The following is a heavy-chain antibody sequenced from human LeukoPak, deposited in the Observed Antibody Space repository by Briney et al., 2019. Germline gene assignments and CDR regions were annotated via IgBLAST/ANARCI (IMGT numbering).Heavy chain of an antibody. J-gene: IGHJ5*02. D-gene: IGHD6-13*01. CDR1: GGSVSSGSYY. CDR3: ARDNYYGSSWARVWFDP. Sequence: SETLSLTCTVSGGSVSSGSYYWSWIRQPPGKGLEWIGYVSYSGNTNYNPSLKSRVTISVDTSKNQFSLKLTSVTAADTAVYYCARDNYYGSSWARVWFDPWGQGTLVTVSS. V-gene: IGHV4-61*01. CDR2: VSYSGNT.